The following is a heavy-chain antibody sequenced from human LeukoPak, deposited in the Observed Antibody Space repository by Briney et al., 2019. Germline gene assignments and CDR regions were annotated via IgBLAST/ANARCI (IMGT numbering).Heavy chain of an antibody. CDR3: ARGGNFAF. Sequence: SETLSLTCSVSGDSVSISQYYWVWIRQPPGKGLEWVGNVYYTGSTYYNPSLRSRVTMSVDTSKNQFSLKMSSVTAADTAMYYCARGGNFAFWGQGTLVTVSS. CDR2: VYYTGST. CDR1: GDSVSISQYY. J-gene: IGHJ4*02. V-gene: IGHV4-39*01.